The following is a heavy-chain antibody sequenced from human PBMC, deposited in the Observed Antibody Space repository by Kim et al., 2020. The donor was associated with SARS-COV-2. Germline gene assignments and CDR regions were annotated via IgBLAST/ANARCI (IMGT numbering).Heavy chain of an antibody. Sequence: QKLQGRSTMTTDTSTSTAYMELRSLRSDDTAVYYCARDTPVDSSGYYLDYWGQGTLVTVSS. CDR3: ARDTPVDSSGYYLDY. V-gene: IGHV1-18*01. J-gene: IGHJ4*02. D-gene: IGHD3-22*01.